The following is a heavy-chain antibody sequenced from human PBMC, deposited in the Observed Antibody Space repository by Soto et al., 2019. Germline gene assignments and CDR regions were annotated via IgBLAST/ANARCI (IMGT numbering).Heavy chain of an antibody. CDR2: IIPIFGTA. V-gene: IGHV1-69*01. CDR1: GGTFSSYA. D-gene: IGHD6-6*01. CDR3: ATGEHSSSDRPFDD. J-gene: IGHJ4*02. Sequence: QVQLVQSGAEVKEPGSSVKVSCTASGGTFSSYAISWVRQAPGQGLEWMGGIIPIFGTANYAQKFQARVTITADESTSTAYMELSSLRSEDTAVYYCATGEHSSSDRPFDDWGQGTLVTVSS.